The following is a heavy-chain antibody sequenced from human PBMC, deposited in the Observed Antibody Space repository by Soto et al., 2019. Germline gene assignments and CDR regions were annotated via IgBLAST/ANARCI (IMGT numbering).Heavy chain of an antibody. Sequence: QLQLQESGPGLVKPSETLSLTCTVSGGSIRSSTYYWAWIRQPPGKGLEWIGSFHYSGSTDHNPSLKSRVTISVDTSKNHFSLTLTSVTAADTAVYYCARSYERGTYCTNGVCYLVWFDPWGQGTLVTVSS. CDR1: GGSIRSSTYY. J-gene: IGHJ5*02. CDR3: ARSYERGTYCTNGVCYLVWFDP. V-gene: IGHV4-39*01. CDR2: FHYSGST. D-gene: IGHD2-8*01.